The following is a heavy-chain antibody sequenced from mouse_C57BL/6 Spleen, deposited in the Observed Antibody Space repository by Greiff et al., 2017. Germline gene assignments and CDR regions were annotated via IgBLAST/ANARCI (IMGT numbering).Heavy chain of an antibody. CDR1: GYSFTSYY. D-gene: IGHD1-1*01. CDR3: ASSGNYYGSGFAY. J-gene: IGHJ3*01. CDR2: IYPGSGNT. Sequence: VQLQQSGSELVKPGASVKISCKASGYSFTSYYIHWVKQRPGQGLEWIGWIYPGSGNTKYNEKFKGKATLTADTSSSTAYMQLSSLTSEDSAVYYCASSGNYYGSGFAYWGQGTLVTVSA. V-gene: IGHV1-66*01.